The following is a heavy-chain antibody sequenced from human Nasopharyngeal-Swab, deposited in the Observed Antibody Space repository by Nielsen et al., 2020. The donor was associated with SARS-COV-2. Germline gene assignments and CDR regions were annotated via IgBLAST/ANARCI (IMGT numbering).Heavy chain of an antibody. V-gene: IGHV3-7*02. CDR3: AGGGPGCGILTGFYNTARVYYFDY. D-gene: IGHD3-9*01. J-gene: IGHJ4*02. CDR2: IKQDGSEK. CDR1: RFTFSRYW. Sequence: GESLKTPCAASRFTFSRYWMTWVRQAPGKGLEWVANIKQDGSEKYYVDSVKGRFTVSRDNAKNSLYLQMNSLRTEDTAVYYCAGGGPGCGILTGFYNTARVYYFDYWGQGTLVTVSS.